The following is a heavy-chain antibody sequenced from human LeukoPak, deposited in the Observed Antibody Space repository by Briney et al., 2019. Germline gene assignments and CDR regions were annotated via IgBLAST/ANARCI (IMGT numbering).Heavy chain of an antibody. CDR3: ARGVDYHYYYYMDF. J-gene: IGHJ6*03. CDR2: IKQDGSEK. CDR1: GFTFSNYW. Sequence: GGSLRLSCAASGFTFSNYWLTWVRQAPGKGLEWVANIKQDGSEKHYVDSVKGRFTISRDNAKRSLYLQMNSLRAEDTAVFYCARGVDYHYYYYMDFWGKGTTVTVSS. V-gene: IGHV3-7*01.